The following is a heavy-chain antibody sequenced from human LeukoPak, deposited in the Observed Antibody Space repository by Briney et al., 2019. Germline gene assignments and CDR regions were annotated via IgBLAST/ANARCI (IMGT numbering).Heavy chain of an antibody. V-gene: IGHV3-48*01. J-gene: IGHJ4*02. CDR2: LRHDSSDI. D-gene: IGHD6-13*01. CDR3: AKGVDSSSWYSFDY. Sequence: GGSLRLSCTVSGLTFSTHSMNWVRQAPGKGLEWLSFLRHDSSDIYYADSVKGRFTISRDNAKNSLYLQMHSLRAEDTAVYYCAKGVDSSSWYSFDYWGQGTLVTVSS. CDR1: GLTFSTHS.